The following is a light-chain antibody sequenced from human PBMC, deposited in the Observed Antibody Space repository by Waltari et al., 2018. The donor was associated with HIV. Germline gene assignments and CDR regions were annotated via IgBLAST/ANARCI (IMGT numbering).Light chain of an antibody. CDR3: CSYAGSESSEV. CDR1: SSNIGANNY. CDR2: DVT. J-gene: IGLJ2*01. V-gene: IGLV2-23*02. Sequence: QSALTQPASVSGSPGQSITISCTGTSSNIGANNYVSWYQQHPGKAPKLIIYDVTKRPSGVSKRVAGSKSGNTASLTISGLQAEDEADYHCCSYAGSESSEVFGGGTKLTVL.